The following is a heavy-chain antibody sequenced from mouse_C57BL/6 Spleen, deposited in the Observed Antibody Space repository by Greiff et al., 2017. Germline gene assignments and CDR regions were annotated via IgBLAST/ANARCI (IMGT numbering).Heavy chain of an antibody. J-gene: IGHJ4*01. CDR3: ARRCSGKGRYYAMDY. D-gene: IGHD1-1*01. V-gene: IGHV1-18*01. CDR1: GYTFTDYN. CDR2: INPNNGGT. Sequence: VQLQQSGPELVKPGASVKISCKASGYTFTDYNMDWVKQSHGKSLEWIGDINPNNGGTIYNQKFKGKATLTADKSSSTAYLELRSLTSEDTAVYYCARRCSGKGRYYAMDYWGQGTSVTVSS.